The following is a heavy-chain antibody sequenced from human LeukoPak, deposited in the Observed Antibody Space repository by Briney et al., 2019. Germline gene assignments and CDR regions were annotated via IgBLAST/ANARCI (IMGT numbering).Heavy chain of an antibody. D-gene: IGHD3-16*01. CDR3: ARETSQKGAHYMDV. CDR1: GGSISGGSYY. CDR2: VYTTGRT. V-gene: IGHV4-61*09. Sequence: SETLSLTCSVSGGSISGGSYYWSWIRQPAGKGLEWIGHVYTTGRTTYNPSLKSRVTISVDTSRNQFSLKLSSVTAADTAVYYCARETSQKGAHYMDVWGKGTTVTISS. J-gene: IGHJ6*03.